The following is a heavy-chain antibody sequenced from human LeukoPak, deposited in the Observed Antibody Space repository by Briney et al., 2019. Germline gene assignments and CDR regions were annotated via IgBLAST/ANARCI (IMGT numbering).Heavy chain of an antibody. CDR2: IYSGGST. CDR3: ARGSSGIAVRGISWAWFDP. J-gene: IGHJ5*02. Sequence: GGSLRLSCAASGFTVSSNYMSWVRQAPGKGLEWVSVIYSGGSTYYADSVKGRFTISRDNAKNSLYLHMNSLRDEDTAFYYCARGSSGIAVRGISWAWFDPWGQGTLVTVSS. V-gene: IGHV3-53*01. CDR1: GFTVSSNY. D-gene: IGHD3-10*01.